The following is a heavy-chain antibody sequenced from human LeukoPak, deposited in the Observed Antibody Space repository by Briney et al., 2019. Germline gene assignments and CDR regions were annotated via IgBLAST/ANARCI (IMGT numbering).Heavy chain of an antibody. Sequence: GGSLRLSCAASGFTFSSYAMSWVRQAPGKGLEWVSGISGSGGSTYYADSVKGRFTISRDNSKNTLYLQMNSLRAEDTAVYCCAKSMTTVTTASDYWGQGTLVTVSS. CDR2: ISGSGGST. D-gene: IGHD4-17*01. J-gene: IGHJ4*02. CDR3: AKSMTTVTTASDY. CDR1: GFTFSSYA. V-gene: IGHV3-23*01.